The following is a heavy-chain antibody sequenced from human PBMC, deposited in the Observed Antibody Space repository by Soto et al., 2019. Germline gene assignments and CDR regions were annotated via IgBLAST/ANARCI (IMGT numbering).Heavy chain of an antibody. CDR3: ATAVGDFWSGYPYYYDGMDV. CDR1: GYTFTGYY. CDR2: INPNSGGT. D-gene: IGHD3-3*01. V-gene: IGHV1-2*04. J-gene: IGHJ6*02. Sequence: QVQLVQSGAEVKKPGASVKVSCKASGYTFTGYYMHWVRQAPGQGLAWLGWINPNSGGTNYAQKLQGWVTMTRDTSISTAYMELSRLRSDDTAVYYCATAVGDFWSGYPYYYDGMDVWGQGTTVTVSS.